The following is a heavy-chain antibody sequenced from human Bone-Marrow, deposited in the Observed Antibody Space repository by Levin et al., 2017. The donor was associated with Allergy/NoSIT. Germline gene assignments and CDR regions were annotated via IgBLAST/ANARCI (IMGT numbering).Heavy chain of an antibody. J-gene: IGHJ4*02. CDR3: AKGLNWGSPNTFDD. Sequence: SLKISCAASGFTFNSYALSWVRQAPGKGLEWVSGINWNRGIIGYADSVKDRFTISRDNARNSLFLQMNSLGPEDTALYYCAKGLNWGSPNTFDDWGQGTLVTVSS. CDR1: GFTFNSYA. D-gene: IGHD7-27*01. CDR2: INWNRGII. V-gene: IGHV3-9*01.